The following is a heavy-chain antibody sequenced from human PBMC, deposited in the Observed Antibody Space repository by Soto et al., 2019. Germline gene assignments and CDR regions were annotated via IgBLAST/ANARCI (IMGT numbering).Heavy chain of an antibody. V-gene: IGHV4-59*08. CDR1: GGSISSYY. CDR3: ARHPSYGDYVANWFDP. D-gene: IGHD4-17*01. J-gene: IGHJ5*02. CDR2: IYYSGST. Sequence: SETPSLTCTVSGGSISSYYWSWIRQPPGKGLEWIGYIYYSGSTNYNPSLKSRVTISVDTSKNQFSLKLSSVTAADTAVYYCARHPSYGDYVANWFDPWGQGTLVTVSS.